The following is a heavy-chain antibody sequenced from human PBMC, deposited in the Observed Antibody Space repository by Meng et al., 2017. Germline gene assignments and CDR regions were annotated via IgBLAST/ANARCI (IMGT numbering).Heavy chain of an antibody. CDR3: ARAYGSGSSGDWFDP. CDR2: GYYSGIT. V-gene: IGHV4-39*07. D-gene: IGHD3-10*01. CDR1: GGSISNSSYY. Sequence: SETLSLTCTVSGGSISNSSYYWGWVRQAPGKGLEWIGSGYYSGITHYSPSLKSRVTISLDTSKNQFSLKLSSVTAADTAVYYCARAYGSGSSGDWFDPWGQGTLVTVSS. J-gene: IGHJ5*02.